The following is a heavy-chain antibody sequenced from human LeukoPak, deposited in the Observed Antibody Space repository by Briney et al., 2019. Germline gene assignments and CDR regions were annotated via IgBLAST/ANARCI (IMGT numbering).Heavy chain of an antibody. CDR1: GFTFRNFW. J-gene: IGHJ4*02. CDR3: ARHSSSWEFDQ. D-gene: IGHD6-13*01. CDR2: IGQDGSEK. V-gene: IGHV3-7*04. Sequence: PGGSLRLSCAASGFTFRNFWMSWVRQAPGKGLEWVANIGQDGSEKYYVDSAKGRFTISRDNAKNSLYLQMNSLRAEDTAAYYCARHSSSWEFDQCGQGTLVIVSS.